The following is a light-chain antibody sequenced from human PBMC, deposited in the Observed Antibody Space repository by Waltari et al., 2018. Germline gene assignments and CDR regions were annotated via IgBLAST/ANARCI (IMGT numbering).Light chain of an antibody. CDR1: QSLLHSNGNTY. J-gene: IGKJ1*01. V-gene: IGKV2-28*01. Sequence: IVMTQSPLSLPVTPGEPASISCKSGQSLLHSNGNTYLDWYRQKPGQSPQLLISLAFNRASGVPDRFSGSGSGTDFTLKISRVEAEDVGVYYCMQSLQTPRTFGQGTKLEIK. CDR3: MQSLQTPRT. CDR2: LAF.